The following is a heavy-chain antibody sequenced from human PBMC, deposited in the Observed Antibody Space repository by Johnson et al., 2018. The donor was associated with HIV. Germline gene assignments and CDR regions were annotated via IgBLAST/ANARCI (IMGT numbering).Heavy chain of an antibody. CDR1: GFTFSSYG. CDR2: ISYDGSDK. J-gene: IGHJ3*02. V-gene: IGHV3-30*03. D-gene: IGHD3-22*01. CDR3: AREGSSGYYDAFDI. Sequence: QVQLVESGGGVVQPGRSLRLSCAASGFTFSSYGMHWVRQAPGKGLEWVAAISYDGSDKYHADSVKGRFTISRDSSTNTLYLQMNSLRAEDTAVYYCAREGSSGYYDAFDIWGQGTMVTVSS.